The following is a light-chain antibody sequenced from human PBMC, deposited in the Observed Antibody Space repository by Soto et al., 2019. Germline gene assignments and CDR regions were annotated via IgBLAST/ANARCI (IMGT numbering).Light chain of an antibody. CDR2: AAS. Sequence: DIQMTQSPSSLSASVGDRVTITCRASQSISSYLNWYQQKPGKAPKLLIYAASSLQSGVPSRFSGSGSGTDFTLTISSLQPEDFATYYCQQSRTRDFGPGTKVDIK. V-gene: IGKV1-39*01. CDR3: QQSRTRD. J-gene: IGKJ3*01. CDR1: QSISSY.